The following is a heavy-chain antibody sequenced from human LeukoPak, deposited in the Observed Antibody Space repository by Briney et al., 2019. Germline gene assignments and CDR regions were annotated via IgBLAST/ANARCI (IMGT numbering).Heavy chain of an antibody. CDR2: MYTSGST. Sequence: SETLSLTCTVSGGSISSGSYYWSWIRQPAGKGLEWIGRMYTSGSTNYNPSLKSRVTISVDTSKNQFSLKLSSVTAADTAVYYCASTKPGYSSGWPRNYYYYYMDVWGKGTTVTVSS. V-gene: IGHV4-61*02. J-gene: IGHJ6*03. CDR1: GGSISSGSYY. CDR3: ASTKPGYSSGWPRNYYYYYMDV. D-gene: IGHD6-19*01.